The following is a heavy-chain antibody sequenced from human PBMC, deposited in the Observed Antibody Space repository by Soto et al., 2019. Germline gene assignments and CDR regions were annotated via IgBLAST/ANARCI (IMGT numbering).Heavy chain of an antibody. CDR3: ARDQRLAGFAH. CDR2: ISAYNGNT. D-gene: IGHD6-13*01. CDR1: GYTFTSYG. J-gene: IGHJ4*02. V-gene: IGHV1-18*01. Sequence: ASVKVSCKASGYTFTSYGISWVRQAPGQGLEWMGWISAYNGNTNYAQRFQGRVTMTTDTSTSTAYMELRSLKSDDTAVYYCARDQRLAGFAHWGQGTLVPAPQ.